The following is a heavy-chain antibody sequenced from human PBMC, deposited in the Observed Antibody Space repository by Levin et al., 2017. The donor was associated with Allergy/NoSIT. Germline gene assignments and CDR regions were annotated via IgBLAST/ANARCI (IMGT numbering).Heavy chain of an antibody. CDR1: GGTFSSYA. CDR2: IIPIFGTA. D-gene: IGHD3-9*01. V-gene: IGHV1-69*01. CDR3: ARGPRDYDILTGYYRNDAFDI. J-gene: IGHJ3*02. Sequence: KISCKASGGTFSSYAISWVRQAPGQGLEWMGGIIPIFGTANYAQKFQGRVTITADESTSTAYMELSSLRSEDTAVYYCARGPRDYDILTGYYRNDAFDIWGQGTMVTVSS.